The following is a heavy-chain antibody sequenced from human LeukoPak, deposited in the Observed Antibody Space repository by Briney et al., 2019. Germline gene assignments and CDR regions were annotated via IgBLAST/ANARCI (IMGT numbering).Heavy chain of an antibody. CDR3: ARTYFYGSGSPSDAFNV. Sequence: GESLKISCKGSGYSFTSYWIGWVRQMPGKGLEWMGIIYPGDSDTRYSPSFQGQVTISADRSINTAFLQWNSLKASDTAVYYCARTYFYGSGSPSDAFNVWGQGTMVTVSS. D-gene: IGHD3-10*01. CDR2: IYPGDSDT. J-gene: IGHJ3*01. V-gene: IGHV5-51*01. CDR1: GYSFTSYW.